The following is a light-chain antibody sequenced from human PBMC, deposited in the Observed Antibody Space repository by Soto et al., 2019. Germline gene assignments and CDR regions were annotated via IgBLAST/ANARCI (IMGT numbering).Light chain of an antibody. Sequence: EVVLTQFPANLSLSPGERATLSCRASQSVSYYLAWYQQKPGQAPRLLIYGASSRATGIPDRFSGSGSGTDFTLTISRLEPEDFAVYYCQQYGSSPITFGQGTRLEIK. CDR1: QSVSYY. CDR2: GAS. V-gene: IGKV3-20*01. CDR3: QQYGSSPIT. J-gene: IGKJ5*01.